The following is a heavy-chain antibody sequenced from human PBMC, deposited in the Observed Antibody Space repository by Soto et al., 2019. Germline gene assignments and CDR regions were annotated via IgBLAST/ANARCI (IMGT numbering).Heavy chain of an antibody. J-gene: IGHJ4*02. CDR3: AKDCSGDINCPLDY. V-gene: IGHV3-30*18. Sequence: QVQLVESGGGVVQPGRSLRLSCAASGFTFSSYGMHWVRQAPGKGLEWVAVISYDGSNKYYADSVKGRFTISRDNSKNTLYLQMNSLRAEDTAVYYCAKDCSGDINCPLDYWGQGTLVTVSS. CDR2: ISYDGSNK. D-gene: IGHD2-15*01. CDR1: GFTFSSYG.